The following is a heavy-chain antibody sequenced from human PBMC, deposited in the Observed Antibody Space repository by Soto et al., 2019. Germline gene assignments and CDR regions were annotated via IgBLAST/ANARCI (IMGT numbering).Heavy chain of an antibody. CDR1: GGTFSSYA. D-gene: IGHD6-19*01. J-gene: IGHJ6*02. CDR3: ARENLAVAGSHYYYYGMDV. Sequence: QVQLVQSGAEVKKPGSSVKVSCKASGGTFSSYAISWVRQAPGQGLEWMGGIIPIFGTANYAQKFQGRVTITADESTSKAYMELSSLRSEDTAVYYCARENLAVAGSHYYYYGMDVWGQGTTVTVSS. V-gene: IGHV1-69*01. CDR2: IIPIFGTA.